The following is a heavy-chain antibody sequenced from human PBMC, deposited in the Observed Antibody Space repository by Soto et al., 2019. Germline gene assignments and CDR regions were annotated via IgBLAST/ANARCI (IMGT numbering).Heavy chain of an antibody. J-gene: IGHJ6*02. V-gene: IGHV4-59*01. D-gene: IGHD1-20*01. CDR2: IYYSGIT. CDR3: ARYKSNYYYGMDV. CDR1: GGSISSYY. Sequence: QVQLQESGPGLVKPSEPLSLTCPVSGGSISSYYWSWIRQPPGKGLEWIGYIYYSGITNYNPSLKSRVTISVDTSKNRFSLKLSSVTAADTAVYYCARYKSNYYYGMDVWGQGTTVTVS.